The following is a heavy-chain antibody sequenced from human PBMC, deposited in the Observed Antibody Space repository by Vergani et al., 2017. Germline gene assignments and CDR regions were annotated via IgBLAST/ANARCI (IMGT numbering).Heavy chain of an antibody. Sequence: QVQLVESGGGLVKPGGSLRLSCAASGFTFSDYYMSWIRQAPGKGLEWVSYISSSSSYTNYADSVKGRFTISRGNAKNSLYLQMNSLRAEDTAVYYCARDKTVVVVAATPHYYGMDVWGQGTTVTVSS. CDR2: ISSSSSYT. CDR3: ARDKTVVVVAATPHYYGMDV. D-gene: IGHD2-15*01. CDR1: GFTFSDYY. V-gene: IGHV3-11*05. J-gene: IGHJ6*02.